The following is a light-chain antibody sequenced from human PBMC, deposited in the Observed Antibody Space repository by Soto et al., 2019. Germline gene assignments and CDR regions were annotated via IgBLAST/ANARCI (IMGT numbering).Light chain of an antibody. V-gene: IGLV2-8*01. CDR1: SSDVGGYNY. J-gene: IGLJ2*01. CDR2: EVN. Sequence: QSVLTQPPSASGSPGQSVTISCTGTSSDVGGYNYVSWFQQHPGKAPKLIISEVNKRPSGVPDRFSGSKSGNTASLTVSGLQAEDEADYDSTSYGGRDNLIFGGGTKVTVL. CDR3: TSYGGRDNLI.